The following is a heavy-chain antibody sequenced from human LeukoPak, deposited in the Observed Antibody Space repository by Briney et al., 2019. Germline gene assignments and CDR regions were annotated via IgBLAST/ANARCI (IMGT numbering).Heavy chain of an antibody. V-gene: IGHV1-18*01. CDR3: ARASNYYESSGYYAFDI. D-gene: IGHD3-22*01. CDR1: GYTFTSYG. J-gene: IGHJ3*02. Sequence: ASVKVSCKASGYTFTSYGISWVRQAPGQGLEWMGWISAYNGNTNYAQKLQGRVTMTTDTSTSTAYMELRSLRSDDTAVYYCARASNYYESSGYYAFDIWGQGTMVTVSS. CDR2: ISAYNGNT.